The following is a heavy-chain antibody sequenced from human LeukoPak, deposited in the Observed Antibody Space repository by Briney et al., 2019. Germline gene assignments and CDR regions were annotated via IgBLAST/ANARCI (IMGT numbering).Heavy chain of an antibody. V-gene: IGHV3-30*02. CDR3: AKVNCGVSSTSCYYYYYYMDV. J-gene: IGHJ6*03. CDR2: IRYDGSNK. Sequence: GGSLRLSCAASGVTFSSYGRHWVRQAPGKGLEWVAFIRYDGSNKYYADSVKGRFTISRENYKNTLDLQMNSLRAEDTAVYYCAKVNCGVSSTSCYYYYYYMDVWGKGTTVTVSS. D-gene: IGHD2-2*01. CDR1: GVTFSSYG.